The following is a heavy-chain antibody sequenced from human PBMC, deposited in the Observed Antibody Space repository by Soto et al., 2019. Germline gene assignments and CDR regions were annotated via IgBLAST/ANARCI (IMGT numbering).Heavy chain of an antibody. J-gene: IGHJ4*02. Sequence: QVQLVQSGAEVKKPGSSVKVSCKASGGTISSYPISWVRQAPGQGLEWMGRIIPILGIANYAPKFQGRVTITADKATSTAYMELSSLRSEDTAVYYCAGLPTAAGYLDCRGQGTLVTVSS. CDR2: IIPILGIA. D-gene: IGHD6-13*01. CDR1: GGTISSYP. CDR3: AGLPTAAGYLDC. V-gene: IGHV1-69*02.